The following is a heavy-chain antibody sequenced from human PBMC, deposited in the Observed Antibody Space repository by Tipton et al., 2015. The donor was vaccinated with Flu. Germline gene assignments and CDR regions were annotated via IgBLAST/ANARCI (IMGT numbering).Heavy chain of an antibody. CDR3: AKDIWKNWTDDGGDYHYYYNMDV. V-gene: IGHV3-30*18. CDR2: ISFDGSNK. Sequence: SLRLSCVASGFTLSSYGVHWVRQAPGKGLEWVALISFDGSNKYYVDSVKGRFTISRDSSTNTLYLQMNSLRAEDTAVYYCAKDIWKNWTDDGGDYHYYYNMDVWGQGTTVTVSS. D-gene: IGHD1-1*01. CDR1: GFTLSSYG. J-gene: IGHJ6*02.